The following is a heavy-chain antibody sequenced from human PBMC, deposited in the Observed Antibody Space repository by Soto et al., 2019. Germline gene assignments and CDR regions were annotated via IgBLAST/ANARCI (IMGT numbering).Heavy chain of an antibody. CDR3: ARDLYYDSSGYIY. J-gene: IGHJ4*02. V-gene: IGHV3-23*01. CDR2: ISGSGGSA. CDR1: GFTFSSYA. Sequence: PGGSLRLSCAASGFTFSSYAMSWVRQSPGKGLEWVSTISGSGGSAYYADSMKGRLTISRDNSKNTVYLQMNSLRAEDTAVYYCARDLYYDSSGYIYWGQGTLVTVSS. D-gene: IGHD3-22*01.